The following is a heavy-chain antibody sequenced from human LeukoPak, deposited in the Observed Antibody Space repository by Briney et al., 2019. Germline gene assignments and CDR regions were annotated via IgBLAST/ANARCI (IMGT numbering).Heavy chain of an antibody. CDR2: INPNSGGT. CDR3: ARALFTVTFDFDY. D-gene: IGHD4-17*01. CDR1: GYTFTGYY. V-gene: IGHV1-2*02. Sequence: VASVKVSCKASGYTFTGYYMHWVRQAPGQGLEWMGWINPNSGGTNYAQKFQGRVTMTRDTSISTAYMKLSRLRSDDTAVYYCARALFTVTFDFDYWGQGTLVTVSS. J-gene: IGHJ4*02.